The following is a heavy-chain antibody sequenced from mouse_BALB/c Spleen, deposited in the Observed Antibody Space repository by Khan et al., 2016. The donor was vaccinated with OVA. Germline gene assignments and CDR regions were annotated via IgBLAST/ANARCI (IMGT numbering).Heavy chain of an antibody. CDR1: GFSLTSYG. CDR3: FNSGTYYAMGY. V-gene: IGHV2-3*01. J-gene: IGHJ4*01. Sequence: QVQLQESGPGLVAPSQSLSITCTVSGFSLTSYGVNWVRQPPGKGLEWLGVIWGDGCTNYHSALKSRMSIIKDNSKSQVFLELHSLEMGDTATSYYFNSGTYYAMGYWGRGTSVTVSA. D-gene: IGHD3-1*01. CDR2: IWGDGCT.